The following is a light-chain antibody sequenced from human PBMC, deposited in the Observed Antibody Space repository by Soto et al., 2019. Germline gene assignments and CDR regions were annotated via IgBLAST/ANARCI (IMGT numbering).Light chain of an antibody. CDR1: QSISSH. CDR3: QQSYSTPIS. Sequence: DILMTQSPSSLSASFGDTVTITCRASQSISSHLNWYQQKPGKAPNLLMYTASNLQSGGPSRFSGSGSGTDFTLTISSLQPEDFATYYCQQSYSTPISLGQGTRLEIK. J-gene: IGKJ5*01. CDR2: TAS. V-gene: IGKV1-39*01.